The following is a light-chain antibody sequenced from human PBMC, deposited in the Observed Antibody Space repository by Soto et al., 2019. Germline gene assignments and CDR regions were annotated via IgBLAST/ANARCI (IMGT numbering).Light chain of an antibody. J-gene: IGKJ1*01. Sequence: IRMTQSPSSLSASTGDRVTITCRASQGISSYLNWYQQKPGKAPKLLIYAASSLQSGVPSRFSGSGSGTDFTLTISSLQPEDFATYYCQQSYSTPRGTFGQGTKVDIK. CDR1: QGISSY. CDR3: QQSYSTPRGT. CDR2: AAS. V-gene: IGKV1-39*01.